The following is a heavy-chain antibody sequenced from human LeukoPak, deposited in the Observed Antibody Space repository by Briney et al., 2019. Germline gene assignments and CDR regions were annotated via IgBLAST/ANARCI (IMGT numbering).Heavy chain of an antibody. D-gene: IGHD3-9*01. V-gene: IGHV3-53*01. J-gene: IGHJ4*02. CDR1: GFTVSSNY. CDR2: TYSGGST. CDR3: NAYDILTGRAFDY. Sequence: GGSLRLSCAASGFTVSSNYMSWVRQAPGKGLEWVSVTYSGGSTYYADSVKGRFTISRDNSKNTLYLQMNSLRAEDTAVYYCNAYDILTGRAFDYWGQGTLVTVPS.